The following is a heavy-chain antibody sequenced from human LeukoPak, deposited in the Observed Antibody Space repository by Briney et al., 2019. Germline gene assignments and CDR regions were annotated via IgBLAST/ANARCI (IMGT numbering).Heavy chain of an antibody. CDR2: IRYDGSNE. Sequence: GGSLRLSCGASGFIFSSYAMHWVRQAPGKGLEWVAFIRYDGSNEFYADSVQGRFTISRDNSKNTLYLQMNSLRAEDTAGYYCAKDGFYFGSSDYYYFDYWGQGTLVTVSS. CDR1: GFIFSSYA. CDR3: AKDGFYFGSSDYYYFDY. J-gene: IGHJ4*02. V-gene: IGHV3-30*02. D-gene: IGHD3-22*01.